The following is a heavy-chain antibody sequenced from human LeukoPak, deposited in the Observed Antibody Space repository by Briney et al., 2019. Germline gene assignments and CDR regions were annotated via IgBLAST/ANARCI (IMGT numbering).Heavy chain of an antibody. J-gene: IGHJ4*02. CDR3: ARQTFGEFDY. Sequence: SETLSLTCTVSGGSISSSSYYGGWIRQPPGKGLEWIGSIYYSGSTYYNPSLKSRVTISVDTSKNQFSLKLSSVTAADTAVYYCARQTFGEFDYWGQGTLVTVSS. CDR1: GGSISSSSYY. V-gene: IGHV4-39*01. D-gene: IGHD3-10*01. CDR2: IYYSGST.